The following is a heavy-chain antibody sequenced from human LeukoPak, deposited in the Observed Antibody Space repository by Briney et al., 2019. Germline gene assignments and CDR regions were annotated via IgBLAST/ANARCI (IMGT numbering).Heavy chain of an antibody. CDR1: GGSISSSDW. CDR2: IYHSGST. J-gene: IGHJ3*02. D-gene: IGHD3-22*01. Sequence: SETLSLTCAVSGGSISSSDWWSWVRQPPGKGLEWIGEIYHSGSTNYNPSLKSRVTISVDKSKNQFSLNLSSVTAADTAMYYCARRLNYYDRWAFDIWGQGTMVTVSS. CDR3: ARRLNYYDRWAFDI. V-gene: IGHV4-4*02.